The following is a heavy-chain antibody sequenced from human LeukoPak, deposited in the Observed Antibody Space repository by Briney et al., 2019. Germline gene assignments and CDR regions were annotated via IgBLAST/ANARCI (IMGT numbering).Heavy chain of an antibody. V-gene: IGHV3-73*01. D-gene: IGHD2-15*01. J-gene: IGHJ6*03. CDR3: TRPAYCSGGSCYPSYYYYYYMDV. Sequence: GGSLRLSCAASGFTFSGSAMHWVRQASGKGLEWVGRIRSKANSYATAYAASVKGRFTISRDDSKNTAYLQMNSLKTEDTAVYYCTRPAYCSGGSCYPSYYYYYYMDVWGKGTMVTVSS. CDR1: GFTFSGSA. CDR2: IRSKANSYAT.